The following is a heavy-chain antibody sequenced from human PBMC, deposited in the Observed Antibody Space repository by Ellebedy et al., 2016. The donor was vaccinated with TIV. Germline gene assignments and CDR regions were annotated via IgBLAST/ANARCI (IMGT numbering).Heavy chain of an antibody. CDR3: ARQGVFWSEYNWFDP. V-gene: IGHV4-39*01. CDR1: GGSISSSSYY. D-gene: IGHD3-3*01. CDR2: IYYSGST. Sequence: SETLSLXCTVSGGSISSSSYYWGWIRQPPGKGLEWIGSIYYSGSTYYNPSLKSRVTISVDTSKNQFSLKLSSVTAADTAVYYCARQGVFWSEYNWFDPWGQGTLVTVSS. J-gene: IGHJ5*02.